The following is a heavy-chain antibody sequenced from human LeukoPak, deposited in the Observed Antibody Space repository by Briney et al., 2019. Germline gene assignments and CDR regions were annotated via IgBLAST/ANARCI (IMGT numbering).Heavy chain of an antibody. Sequence: SETLSLTCAVYGGSFSGYCWSWIRQPPGKGLEWIGEINHSGSTNYNPSLKSRVTISVDTSKNQFSLKLSSVTAADTAVYYCARWDHYYDSSGYSSWGQGTLVTVSS. CDR3: ARWDHYYDSSGYSS. CDR2: INHSGST. CDR1: GGSFSGYC. D-gene: IGHD3-22*01. V-gene: IGHV4-34*01. J-gene: IGHJ4*02.